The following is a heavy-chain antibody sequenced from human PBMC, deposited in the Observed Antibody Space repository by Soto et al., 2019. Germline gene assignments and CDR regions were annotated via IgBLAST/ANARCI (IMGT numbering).Heavy chain of an antibody. V-gene: IGHV4-34*01. CDR1: GGSFSGYY. Sequence: PSETLSLTCAVYGGSFSGYYWSWIRQPPGKGLEWIGEINHSGSTNYNPSLKSRVTISVDTSKNQFSLKLSSVTAADTAVYYCAIGCITMVRGVISPYGMDVWGQGTTVTVSS. CDR2: INHSGST. J-gene: IGHJ6*02. D-gene: IGHD3-10*01. CDR3: AIGCITMVRGVISPYGMDV.